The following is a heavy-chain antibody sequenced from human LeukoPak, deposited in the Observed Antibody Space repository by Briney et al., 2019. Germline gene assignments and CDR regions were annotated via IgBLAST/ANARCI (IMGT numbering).Heavy chain of an antibody. Sequence: GGSLRLSCAVSGFTFSSYAMSWVRQAPGKGLEWVSAIGGSGGSTFYADPVKGRFIISRDSSKNTLYLQMNSLRAEDTAVYYCASPRIGSENDYYGMDVWGQGTTVTVSS. V-gene: IGHV3-23*01. CDR2: IGGSGGST. D-gene: IGHD2-15*01. J-gene: IGHJ6*02. CDR3: ASPRIGSENDYYGMDV. CDR1: GFTFSSYA.